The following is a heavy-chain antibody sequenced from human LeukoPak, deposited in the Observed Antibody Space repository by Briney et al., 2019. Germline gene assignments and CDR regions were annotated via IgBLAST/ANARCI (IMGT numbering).Heavy chain of an antibody. D-gene: IGHD3-9*01. Sequence: SETLSLTCSVSGGSINSNSHHWDWIRQAPGKGLEWIGNIYYSGTASYNPSLKSRVTISVDTSKNQFSLRLSSVTAADTAVYYCARRGDILTDYAFDYWGQGTLVTVSS. J-gene: IGHJ4*02. V-gene: IGHV4-39*01. CDR3: ARRGDILTDYAFDY. CDR2: IYYSGTA. CDR1: GGSINSNSHH.